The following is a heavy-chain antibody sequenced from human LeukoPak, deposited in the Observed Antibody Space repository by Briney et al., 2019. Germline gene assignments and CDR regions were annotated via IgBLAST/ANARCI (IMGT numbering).Heavy chain of an antibody. J-gene: IGHJ4*02. Sequence: PGGSLRLSCAASGFTFSKYWMLWVRQPPGEGVEGVSRINTDGTLTTYADSVKGRFTVSRDNAGNTMFLQMNSVRDEDKAVYYCATKQWLAPPPDSWGQGTPVTVSA. CDR3: ATKQWLAPPPDS. CDR1: GFTFSKYW. D-gene: IGHD6-19*01. V-gene: IGHV3-74*01. CDR2: INTDGTLT.